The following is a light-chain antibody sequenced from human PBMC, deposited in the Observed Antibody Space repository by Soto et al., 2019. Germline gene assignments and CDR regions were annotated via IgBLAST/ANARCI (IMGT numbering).Light chain of an antibody. CDR3: QRYNSYSWT. V-gene: IGKV1-5*03. CDR2: KAS. CDR1: QSISTW. J-gene: IGKJ1*01. Sequence: EDRVTITCRASQSISTWLAWFQQKPGKAPKLLIHKASSLESGVPSRFRGSGSGTDFTLTISSLKPDDFATYYCQRYNSYSWTFGQGTKVDIK.